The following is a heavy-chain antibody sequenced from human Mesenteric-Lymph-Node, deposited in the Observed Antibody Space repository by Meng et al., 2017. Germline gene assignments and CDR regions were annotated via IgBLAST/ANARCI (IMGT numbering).Heavy chain of an antibody. J-gene: IGHJ4*02. CDR3: THSATVFGHFAS. V-gene: IGHV3-30*04. CDR2: ISYDGSNK. Sequence: GGSLRLSCAASGFTFSSYAMHWVRQAPGKGLEWVAVISYDGSNKYYATAVKGRFTISRDNSKNTIYLQINSLETEDAAVYYCTHSATVFGHFASWGQGTVVTVSS. D-gene: IGHD2/OR15-2a*01. CDR1: GFTFSSYA.